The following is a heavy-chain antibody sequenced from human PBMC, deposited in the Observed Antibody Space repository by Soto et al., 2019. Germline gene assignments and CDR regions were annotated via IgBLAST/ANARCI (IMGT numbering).Heavy chain of an antibody. Sequence: SETLSLTCTVSGGSISSYYWSWIRQPPGKGLEWIGGIYYSGSTNYNPSLKSRVTISVDTSKNQFSLKLSSVTAADTALYYCAKGRSYYYYYGVDVWGQGTTVTVSS. J-gene: IGHJ6*02. CDR1: GGSISSYY. CDR3: AKGRSYYYYYGVDV. CDR2: IYYSGST. V-gene: IGHV4-59*08.